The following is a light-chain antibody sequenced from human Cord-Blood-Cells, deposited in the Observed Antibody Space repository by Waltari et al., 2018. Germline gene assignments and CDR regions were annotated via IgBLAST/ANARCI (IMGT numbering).Light chain of an antibody. J-gene: IGKJ1*01. CDR3: QKYNSAPRT. V-gene: IGKV1-27*01. CDR1: PGISNY. Sequence: DIQMPQSPSSLSASVGDRVTITCRASPGISNYLAWYQQKPGKVPKLLIYAASTLQSGVPSRYSGSGSGTDFTLTISSLQPEDVATYYCQKYNSAPRTFGQGTKVEIK. CDR2: AAS.